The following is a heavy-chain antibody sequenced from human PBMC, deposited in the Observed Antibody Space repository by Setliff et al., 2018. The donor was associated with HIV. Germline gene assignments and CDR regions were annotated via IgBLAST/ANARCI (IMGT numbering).Heavy chain of an antibody. V-gene: IGHV3-53*01. CDR3: AKGGYGGAYYVAGY. CDR1: GFRVTDTY. CDR2: IYKAGKT. Sequence: GGSLRLSCEASGFRVTDTYMAWVRQAPGKGLEWVTLIYKAGKTYYADFVKGRFTIARDDTKNTVSLQMANLEPGDTAMYYCAKGGYGGAYYVAGYWGQGTKVTVSS. D-gene: IGHD5-18*01. J-gene: IGHJ4*02.